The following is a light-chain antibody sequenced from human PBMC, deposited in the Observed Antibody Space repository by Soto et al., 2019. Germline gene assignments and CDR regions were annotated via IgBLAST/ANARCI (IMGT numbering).Light chain of an antibody. V-gene: IGLV2-14*01. CDR2: DVS. CDR3: SSYTSSSTLVV. Sequence: QSVLTQPASVSGSPGQSITISCTGTSSDVGFYNYVSWYQQHPGKAPKLMIYDVSHRPSGVSNRFSGSKSGNTASLTISGLQAEDEADYYCSSYTSSSTLVVFGGGTKLTVL. CDR1: SSDVGFYNY. J-gene: IGLJ2*01.